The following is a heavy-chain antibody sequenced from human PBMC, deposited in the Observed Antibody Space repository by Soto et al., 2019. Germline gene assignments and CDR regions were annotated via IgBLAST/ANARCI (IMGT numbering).Heavy chain of an antibody. D-gene: IGHD2-15*01. Sequence: SETLSLTCTVSGISIRDHYWSWIRQPPGKGLEWIGFIYYGGTTNYNPSLKSRVTISVDTSKSQFPLKLSSVTAADTAVYYCARGGASSKYFDYWGQGTLVTVSS. CDR2: IYYGGTT. CDR1: GISIRDHY. CDR3: ARGGASSKYFDY. V-gene: IGHV4-59*11. J-gene: IGHJ4*02.